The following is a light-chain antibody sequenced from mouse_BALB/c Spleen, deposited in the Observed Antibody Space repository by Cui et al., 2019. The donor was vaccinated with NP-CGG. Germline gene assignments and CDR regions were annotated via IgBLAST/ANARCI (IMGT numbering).Light chain of an antibody. CDR2: GTN. J-gene: IGLJ1*01. CDR3: ALWYSNHWV. Sequence: QAFVTQESALTTSPGETVTLTCRSSTRAVTTSNYANWVQEKPDHLFTGLIGGTNNRTPGVPARFSGYLIGDKAALTITGAQTEDEAIYFCALWYSNHWVFGGGTKLTVL. V-gene: IGLV1*01. CDR1: TRAVTTSNY.